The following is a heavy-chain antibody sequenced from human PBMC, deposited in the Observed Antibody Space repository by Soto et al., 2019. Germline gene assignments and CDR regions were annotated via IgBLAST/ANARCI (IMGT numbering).Heavy chain of an antibody. D-gene: IGHD2-15*01. J-gene: IGHJ6*02. Sequence: SETLSLTCTVSGGSISSSSYYWGWIRQPPGKGLEWIGSIYYSGSTYYNPSLKSRVTISVDTSKNQFSLKLSSVTAADTAVYYCARHWSRYCSGGSCYRNKYYYYGMDVWGQGTTVTVS. CDR1: GGSISSSSYY. CDR2: IYYSGST. V-gene: IGHV4-39*01. CDR3: ARHWSRYCSGGSCYRNKYYYYGMDV.